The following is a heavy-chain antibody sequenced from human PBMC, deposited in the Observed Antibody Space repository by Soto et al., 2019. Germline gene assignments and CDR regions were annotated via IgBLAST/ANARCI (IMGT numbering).Heavy chain of an antibody. J-gene: IGHJ5*02. CDR2: IIPIFGTA. Sequence: ASVKVSCKASGYTLTSYGISWVRQAPGQGLEWMGGIIPIFGTANYAQKFQGRVTITADESTSTAYMELSSLRSEDTAVYYCARYFYYYDSSGPSNWFDPWGQGTLVTVSS. D-gene: IGHD3-22*01. CDR3: ARYFYYYDSSGPSNWFDP. CDR1: GYTLTSYG. V-gene: IGHV1-69*13.